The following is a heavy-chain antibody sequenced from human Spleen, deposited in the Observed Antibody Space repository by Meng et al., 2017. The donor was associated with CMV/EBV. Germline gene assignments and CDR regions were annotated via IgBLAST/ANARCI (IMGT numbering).Heavy chain of an antibody. CDR2: INSDGSST. Sequence: GESLKISCAASGFTFSSYWMHWVRQAPGKGLVWVSRINSDGSSTSYADSVKGRFIISRDNAKNTLYLQMNSLRAEDTAVYYCARDGEQQPFDYWGQGTLVTVSS. CDR1: GFTFSSYW. J-gene: IGHJ4*02. CDR3: ARDGEQQPFDY. D-gene: IGHD6-13*01. V-gene: IGHV3-74*01.